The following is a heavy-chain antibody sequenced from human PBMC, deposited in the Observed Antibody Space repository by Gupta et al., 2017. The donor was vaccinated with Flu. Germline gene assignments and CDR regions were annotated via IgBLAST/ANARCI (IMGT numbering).Heavy chain of an antibody. Sequence: QVHLQESGPRLVKPSETLSLICTVSGDSISSSYWAWIRQPAGERLEWIGRIYYNGDNKYNPSLKGRATLSVDTTKNQFSWRLDSVTAADTAIYYCARDCSGGSGDRGGNDVWGQGTLVTVSS. CDR1: GDSISSSY. CDR3: ARDCSGGSGDRGGNDV. J-gene: IGHJ4*02. D-gene: IGHD2-15*01. CDR2: IYYNGDN. V-gene: IGHV4-4*07.